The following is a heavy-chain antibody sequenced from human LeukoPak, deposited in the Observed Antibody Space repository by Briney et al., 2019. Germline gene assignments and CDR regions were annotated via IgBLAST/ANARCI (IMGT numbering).Heavy chain of an antibody. Sequence: MSGGSLRLSCAASGFTFSTYTMNWVRQMPGKGLEWMGIIYPGDSDTRYSPSFQGQVTISADKSISTAYLQWSSLKASDTAMYYCARGGGSSSGPFDYWGQGTLVTVSS. D-gene: IGHD6-6*01. J-gene: IGHJ4*02. CDR1: GFTFSTYT. CDR3: ARGGGSSSGPFDY. CDR2: IYPGDSDT. V-gene: IGHV5-51*01.